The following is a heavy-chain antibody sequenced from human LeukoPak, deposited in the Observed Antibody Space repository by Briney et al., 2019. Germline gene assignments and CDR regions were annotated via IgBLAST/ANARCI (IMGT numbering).Heavy chain of an antibody. CDR1: GVSISSYY. CDR2: IYISGST. V-gene: IGHV4-4*07. Sequence: SETLSLTCTVSGVSISSYYWSWIRQPAGKGLEWIGRIYISGSTNYNPSLKSRVTMSVDTSKNQFSLKLSSVTAADTAVYYCARDRGTWNDDGFDYWGQGTLVTVSS. D-gene: IGHD1-1*01. J-gene: IGHJ4*02. CDR3: ARDRGTWNDDGFDY.